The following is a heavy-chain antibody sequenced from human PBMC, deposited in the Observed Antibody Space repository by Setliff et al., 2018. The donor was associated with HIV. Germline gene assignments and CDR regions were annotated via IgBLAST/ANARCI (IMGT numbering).Heavy chain of an antibody. J-gene: IGHJ4*02. CDR2: VYYSGTT. Sequence: SETLSLTCTVSGGSISSSSYYWAWVRQPPGKGLEWIGSVYYSGTTYISPSLKSRLTISIDRPTNQFSLRLNSMTAADMAMYYCARSSRGYYNPLFDYWGQGTLVTVS. CDR3: ARSSRGYYNPLFDY. D-gene: IGHD3-22*01. V-gene: IGHV4-39*01. CDR1: GGSISSSSYY.